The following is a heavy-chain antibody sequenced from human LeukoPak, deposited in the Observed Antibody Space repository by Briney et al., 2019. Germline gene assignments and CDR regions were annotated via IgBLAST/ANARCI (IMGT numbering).Heavy chain of an antibody. J-gene: IGHJ4*02. Sequence: SETLSLTCAVSGGSISSGGYSWSWIRQPPGKGLEWIGYIYHSGSTYYNPSLKSRVTISVDRSKNQFSLKLSSVTAADTAVYYCAGGYSYGYADYWGQGTLVTVSS. CDR2: IYHSGST. D-gene: IGHD5-18*01. CDR3: AGGYSYGYADY. CDR1: GGSISSGGYS. V-gene: IGHV4-30-2*01.